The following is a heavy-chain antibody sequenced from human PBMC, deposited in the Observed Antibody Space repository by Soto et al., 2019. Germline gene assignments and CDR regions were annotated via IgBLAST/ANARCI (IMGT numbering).Heavy chain of an antibody. Sequence: SETLSLTSTVSGGSISSYYWSWIRQPPGKGLEWIGYIYYSGSTNYNPSLKSRVTISVDTSKNQFSLKLSSVTAADTAVYYCARSPSPYYDFWSGSAGGAFDIWGQGTMVTVSS. V-gene: IGHV4-59*01. CDR3: ARSPSPYYDFWSGSAGGAFDI. D-gene: IGHD3-3*01. CDR1: GGSISSYY. J-gene: IGHJ3*02. CDR2: IYYSGST.